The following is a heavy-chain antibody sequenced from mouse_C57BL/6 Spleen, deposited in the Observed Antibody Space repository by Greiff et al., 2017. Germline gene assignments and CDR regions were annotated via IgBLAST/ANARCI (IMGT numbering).Heavy chain of an antibody. CDR3: ARGKGRGNYVQEFDY. J-gene: IGHJ2*01. D-gene: IGHD2-1*01. CDR2: IYPGSGST. V-gene: IGHV1-55*01. CDR1: GYTFTSYW. Sequence: QVQLQQPGAELVKPGASVKMSCKASGYTFTSYWITWVKQRPGQGLEWIGDIYPGSGSTNYNEKFKSKATLTVDTSSSTAYMQLSSLTSEDSAVYYCARGKGRGNYVQEFDYWGQGTTLTVSS.